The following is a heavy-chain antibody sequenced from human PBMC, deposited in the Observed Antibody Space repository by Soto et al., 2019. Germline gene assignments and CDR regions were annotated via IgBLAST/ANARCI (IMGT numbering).Heavy chain of an antibody. V-gene: IGHV3-21*01. D-gene: IGHD3-10*01. CDR3: ARDTYYGSGSGYYYYYGMDV. CDR1: GFTFSSYS. Sequence: PGGSLRLSCAASGFTFSSYSMNWVRQAPGKGLEWVSSISSSSSYIYYADSVKGRFTISRDNAKNSLYLQMNSLRAEDTAVYYCARDTYYGSGSGYYYYYGMDVWGQGTTVTVSS. J-gene: IGHJ6*02. CDR2: ISSSSSYI.